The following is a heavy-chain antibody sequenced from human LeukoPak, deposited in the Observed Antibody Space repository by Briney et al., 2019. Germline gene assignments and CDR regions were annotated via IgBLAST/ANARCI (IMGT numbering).Heavy chain of an antibody. V-gene: IGHV1-8*01. CDR3: ARGNRLYTSSWSSLAFDI. Sequence: GASVKVSCKASGYTFTSYDINWVRQATGQGLEWMGWMNPISGYTGNAQKFQGRVTMTRDTSISTAYMELSSLTSEDTAVYYCARGNRLYTSSWSSLAFDIWGQGTMVTVSS. J-gene: IGHJ3*02. CDR1: GYTFTSYD. D-gene: IGHD6-13*01. CDR2: MNPISGYT.